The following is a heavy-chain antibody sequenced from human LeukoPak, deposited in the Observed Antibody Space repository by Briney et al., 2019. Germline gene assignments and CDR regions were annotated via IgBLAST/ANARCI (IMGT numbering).Heavy chain of an antibody. D-gene: IGHD2-2*01. CDR2: MNPNSGNT. CDR3: ARGPTRLRGQLLGGWFDP. J-gene: IGHJ5*02. CDR1: GYTFTSYD. V-gene: IGHV1-8*01. Sequence: ASVKVSCKASGYTFTSYDINWVRQATGQGLEWMGWMNPNSGNTGYAQKFQGRVTMTRNTSISTAYMELSSLRSEDTAVYYCARGPTRLRGQLLGGWFDPWGQETLVTVSS.